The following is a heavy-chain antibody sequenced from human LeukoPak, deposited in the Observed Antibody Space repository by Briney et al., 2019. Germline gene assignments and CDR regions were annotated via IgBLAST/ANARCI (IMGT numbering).Heavy chain of an antibody. Sequence: GGSLRLSCAASGFTFSSYSMNWVRQAPGKGLEWVSSIRSSSSYIYYADSVKGRFTISRDNSKNTLYLQMNSLRAEDTAVYYCARQVAGGSYYGFFDYWGQGTLVTVSS. CDR3: ARQVAGGSYYGFFDY. V-gene: IGHV3-21*04. J-gene: IGHJ4*02. D-gene: IGHD1-26*01. CDR1: GFTFSSYS. CDR2: IRSSSSYI.